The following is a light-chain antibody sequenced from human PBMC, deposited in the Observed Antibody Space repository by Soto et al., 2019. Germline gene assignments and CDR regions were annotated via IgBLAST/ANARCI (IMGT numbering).Light chain of an antibody. CDR1: SSDVGAYNY. J-gene: IGLJ1*01. CDR2: DVS. Sequence: QSVLTQPASVSGSPGQSIAISCTGTSSDVGAYNYVSWYQQYPGKAPKLMIYDVSNRPSGVSDRFSGSKSGNTASLTISGLQAEDEADYYCSSYTTSFTYVFGNGTKVTVL. V-gene: IGLV2-14*03. CDR3: SSYTTSFTYV.